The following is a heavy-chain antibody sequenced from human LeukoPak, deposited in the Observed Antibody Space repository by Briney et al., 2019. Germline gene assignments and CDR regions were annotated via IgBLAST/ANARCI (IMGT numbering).Heavy chain of an antibody. CDR3: AKGGGPAAISHNWFDP. CDR2: ISWNSGSI. J-gene: IGHJ5*02. Sequence: GGSLRLSCAASGFTFDDYAMHWVRQAPGKGLEWVSGISWNSGSIGYADSVKGRFTISRDNAKNSLYLQMNSLRAEDTALYYCAKGGGPAAISHNWFDPWGQGTLVTVSS. V-gene: IGHV3-9*01. D-gene: IGHD2-2*01. CDR1: GFTFDDYA.